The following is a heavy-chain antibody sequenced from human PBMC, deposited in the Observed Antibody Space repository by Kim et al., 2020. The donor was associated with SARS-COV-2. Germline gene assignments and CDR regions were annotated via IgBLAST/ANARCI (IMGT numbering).Heavy chain of an antibody. Sequence: DYAVSVKSRITINPDTSKNQFSLQLNSVTPEDTAVYYCARGGGFRWYVDYWGQGTLVTVSS. D-gene: IGHD6-13*01. J-gene: IGHJ4*02. V-gene: IGHV6-1*01. CDR3: ARGGGFRWYVDY.